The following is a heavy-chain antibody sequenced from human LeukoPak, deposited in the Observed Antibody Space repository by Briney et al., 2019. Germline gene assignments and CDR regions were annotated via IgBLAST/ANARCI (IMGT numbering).Heavy chain of an antibody. CDR3: AKDLHYGSADY. V-gene: IGHV3-74*01. J-gene: IGHJ4*02. D-gene: IGHD3-10*01. CDR1: GVTFSNSW. CDR2: INPDGSTT. Sequence: GALRLSCAASGVTFSNSWRHWVRADPGKGLVWVSFINPDGSTTNYADSVKGRFTISRDNAKNALYLQMNSLRAEDTAVYYCAKDLHYGSADYWGQGTLVTVSS.